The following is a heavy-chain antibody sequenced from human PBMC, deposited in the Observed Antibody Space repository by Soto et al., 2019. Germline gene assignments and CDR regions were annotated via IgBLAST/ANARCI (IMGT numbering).Heavy chain of an antibody. CDR3: AKGPGYCSGGSCYSSYYYGMDV. J-gene: IGHJ6*02. D-gene: IGHD2-15*01. Sequence: GGSLRLSCAASGFTFSTYGMSWVRQAPGRGLEWVSAISGSGGTTYYADSVKGRFTISRDNSNNMLYLQMNSLRAEDTAIYYCAKGPGYCSGGSCYSSYYYGMDVWGQGATVTVSS. CDR2: ISGSGGTT. V-gene: IGHV3-23*01. CDR1: GFTFSTYG.